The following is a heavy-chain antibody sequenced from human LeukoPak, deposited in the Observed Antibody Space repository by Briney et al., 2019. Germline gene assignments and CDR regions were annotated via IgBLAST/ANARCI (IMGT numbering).Heavy chain of an antibody. D-gene: IGHD3-10*01. CDR3: GRGSVGFGELNY. CDR2: ITYDGSNK. J-gene: IGHJ4*02. Sequence: PGGSLXLSCAASGFTFSSYAMHWVRQAPGKGLEWVAVITYDGSNKFYADSVKGRFTLSRDNSKNTLYLQMNSLRIEDTAVYYCGRGSVGFGELNYWGQGTLVTVSS. CDR1: GFTFSSYA. V-gene: IGHV3-30-3*01.